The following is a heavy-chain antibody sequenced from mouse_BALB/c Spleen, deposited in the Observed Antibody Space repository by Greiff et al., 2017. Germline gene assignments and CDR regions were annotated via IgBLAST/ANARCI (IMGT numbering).Heavy chain of an antibody. J-gene: IGHJ2*01. CDR2: IYYSGTI. CDR3: ARDGYDGYYDY. CDR1: GISITTGNYR. D-gene: IGHD2-3*01. Sequence: VQLKESGPGLVKPSQTVSLTCTVTGISITTGNYRWSWIRQFPGNKLEWIGYIYYSGTITYNPSLTSRTTITRDTSKNQFFLEMNSLTAEDTATYYCARDGYDGYYDYWGQGTTLTVSS. V-gene: IGHV3-5*02.